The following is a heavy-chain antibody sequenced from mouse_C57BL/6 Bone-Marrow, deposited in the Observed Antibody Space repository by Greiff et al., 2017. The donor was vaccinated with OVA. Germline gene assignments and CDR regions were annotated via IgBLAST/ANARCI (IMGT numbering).Heavy chain of an antibody. V-gene: IGHV1-81*01. Sequence: VQGVESGAELARPGASVKLSCKASGYTFTSYGISWVKQRTGQGLEWIGEIYPRSGNTYYNEKFKGKATLTADKSSSTAYMELRSLTSEDSAVYFCARSGIYYYGSSPAMDYWGQGTSVTVSS. D-gene: IGHD1-1*01. CDR2: IYPRSGNT. CDR1: GYTFTSYG. CDR3: ARSGIYYYGSSPAMDY. J-gene: IGHJ4*01.